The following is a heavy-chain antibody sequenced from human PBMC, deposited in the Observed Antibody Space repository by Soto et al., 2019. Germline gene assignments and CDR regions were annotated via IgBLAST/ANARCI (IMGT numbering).Heavy chain of an antibody. CDR2: ISYDGSNK. J-gene: IGHJ6*02. CDR1: GFTFSSYG. V-gene: IGHV3-30*18. CDR3: AKDSSIAARPPKYYYYGMDV. Sequence: PGGALRLSCAASGFTFSSYGMHWVLQAPCKGLEWVAVISYDGSNKYYADSVKGRFTISRDNSKNTLYLQMNSLRAEHTAVYYCAKDSSIAARPPKYYYYGMDVWGQGTTVTVSS. D-gene: IGHD6-6*01.